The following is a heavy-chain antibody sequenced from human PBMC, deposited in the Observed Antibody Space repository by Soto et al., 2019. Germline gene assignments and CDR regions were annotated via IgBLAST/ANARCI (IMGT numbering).Heavy chain of an antibody. V-gene: IGHV3-23*01. J-gene: IGHJ4*02. Sequence: GGSLRLSCAASGFTFSSYAMSWVRQAPGKGLEWVSAISGSGGSTYYADSVKGRFTISRDNSKNTLYLQMNSLRAEDTAVYYCANSSDSSGYFRRGFDYWGQGTLVTVSS. D-gene: IGHD3-22*01. CDR2: ISGSGGST. CDR1: GFTFSSYA. CDR3: ANSSDSSGYFRRGFDY.